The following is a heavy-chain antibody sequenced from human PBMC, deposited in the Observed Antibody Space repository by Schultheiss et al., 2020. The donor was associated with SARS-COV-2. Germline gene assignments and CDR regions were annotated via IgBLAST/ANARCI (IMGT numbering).Heavy chain of an antibody. CDR1: GFTFSRNS. V-gene: IGHV3-23*01. D-gene: IGHD6-19*01. CDR3: AKVLGQWLPTEYNWFDP. Sequence: GGSLRLSCAASGFTFSRNSMSWVRQAPGKGLEWVSAISGSGGSTYYADSVKGRFTISRDNSKNTLYLQMNSLRAEDTAVYYCAKVLGQWLPTEYNWFDPWGQGTLVTVSS. CDR2: ISGSGGST. J-gene: IGHJ5*02.